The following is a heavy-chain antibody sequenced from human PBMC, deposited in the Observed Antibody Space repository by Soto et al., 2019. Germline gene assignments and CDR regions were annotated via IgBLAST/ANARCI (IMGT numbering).Heavy chain of an antibody. Sequence: GSGPTLVNPTQTLTLTCTFSGFSLSTSGMCVSWIRQPPGKALAWFALIDWDDDKYYSTSLNTRLTIAKDTPKNQVVLKMTNMDPVDTATFYCARLRGGGDTAMVNAFDIWGQGTMVTVSS. CDR2: IDWDDDK. V-gene: IGHV2-70*01. J-gene: IGHJ3*02. CDR3: ARLRGGGDTAMVNAFDI. D-gene: IGHD5-18*01. CDR1: GFSLSTSGMC.